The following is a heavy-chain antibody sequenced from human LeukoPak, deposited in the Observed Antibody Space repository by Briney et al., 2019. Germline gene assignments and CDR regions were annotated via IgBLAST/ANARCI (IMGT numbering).Heavy chain of an antibody. J-gene: IGHJ4*02. CDR2: IWYDGSNK. Sequence: GGSLRLSCAASGFTFSSYGMHWVRQAPGKGLEWVAVIWYDGSNKYYADSVKGRFTISRDNSKNTLYLQMNSLRAEDTAVYYCAKDLRSSGWLVRDYWGQGTLVTVSS. CDR1: GFTFSSYG. V-gene: IGHV3-33*06. CDR3: AKDLRSSGWLVRDY. D-gene: IGHD6-19*01.